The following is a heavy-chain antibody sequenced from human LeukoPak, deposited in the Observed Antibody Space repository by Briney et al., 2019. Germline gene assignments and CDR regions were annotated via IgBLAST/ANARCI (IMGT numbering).Heavy chain of an antibody. CDR1: GFTFSSYA. CDR3: AKDSGSRYSSSWLALYYYYYGMDG. D-gene: IGHD6-13*01. J-gene: IGHJ6*02. CDR2: ISYDGSNK. V-gene: IGHV3-30-3*01. Sequence: PGGSLRLSCAASGFTFSSYAMHWVRQAPGKGLEWVAVISYDGSNKYYADSVKGRFTISRDNSKNTLYLQMNSLRAEGTAVYYCAKDSGSRYSSSWLALYYYYYGMDGWGQGTTVSVSS.